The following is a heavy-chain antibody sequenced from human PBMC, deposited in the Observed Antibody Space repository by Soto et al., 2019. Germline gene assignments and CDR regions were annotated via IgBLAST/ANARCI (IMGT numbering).Heavy chain of an antibody. J-gene: IGHJ3*02. CDR2: IKPSGTST. CDR3: ASEYYYDSRCGFDI. V-gene: IGHV1-46*01. D-gene: IGHD3-22*01. CDR1: GYSFTSYY. Sequence: QVQLVQSGAEVKKPGAAAQVSCKASGYSFTSYYMHWVRQAPGQGLEWMGVIKPSGTSTKNAQRFQCRVSMTKDPSTNTLSLELSSLRSEDTAVYYCASEYYYDSRCGFDIWGQGTMVTVSS.